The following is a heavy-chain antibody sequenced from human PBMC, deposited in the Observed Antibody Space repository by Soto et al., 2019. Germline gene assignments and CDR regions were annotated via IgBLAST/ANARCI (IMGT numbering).Heavy chain of an antibody. Sequence: SGPTLVNPTQTLTLTCTFSGFSLSTSGVGVGWIRQPPGKALEWLALIYWNDDKRYSPSLKSRLTITKDTSKNQVVLTMTNMDPVDTATYYCAHRLPAYSSSWQIGYNWFDPWGQGTLVTVSS. V-gene: IGHV2-5*01. D-gene: IGHD6-13*01. CDR2: IYWNDDK. CDR1: GFSLSTSGVG. J-gene: IGHJ5*02. CDR3: AHRLPAYSSSWQIGYNWFDP.